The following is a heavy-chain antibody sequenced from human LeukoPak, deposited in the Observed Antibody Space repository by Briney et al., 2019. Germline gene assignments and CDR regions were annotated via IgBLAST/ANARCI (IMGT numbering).Heavy chain of an antibody. D-gene: IGHD3-16*02. CDR2: INAGNGNT. CDR1: GYTFTSYA. Sequence: ASVKVSCKASGYTFTSYAMHWVRQAPGQRLEWMGWINAGNGNTKYSQKFQGRVTITRDTSASTAYMELSSLRSEDTAVYYCARDYDYVWGSYRRRNYGMDVWGQGTTVTVSS. V-gene: IGHV1-3*01. CDR3: ARDYDYVWGSYRRRNYGMDV. J-gene: IGHJ6*02.